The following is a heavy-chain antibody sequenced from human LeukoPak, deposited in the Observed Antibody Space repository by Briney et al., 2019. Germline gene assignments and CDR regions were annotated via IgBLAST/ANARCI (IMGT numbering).Heavy chain of an antibody. D-gene: IGHD3-22*01. V-gene: IGHV3-30*04. CDR1: GFTFSSYA. CDR3: ARGTYYYDSSGCNFDY. Sequence: GGSLRLSCAASGFTFSSYAMHWVRQAPGKGLEWVAVISYDGSNKYYADSVKGRFTISRDNSKNTLYLQMNSLRAEDTAVYYCARGTYYYDSSGCNFDYWGQGTLVTVSS. J-gene: IGHJ4*02. CDR2: ISYDGSNK.